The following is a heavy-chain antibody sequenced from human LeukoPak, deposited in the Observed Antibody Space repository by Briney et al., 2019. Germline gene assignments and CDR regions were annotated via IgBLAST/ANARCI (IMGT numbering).Heavy chain of an antibody. V-gene: IGHV3-48*01. CDR1: GFTFSSYS. CDR2: ISGRSSTI. J-gene: IGHJ4*02. CDR3: ARETGGAVGSTDFDY. Sequence: GGSLRLSCAASGFTFSSYSMNWVRQAPGKGLEWVSYISGRSSTIYYADSVKGRFTISRDNSKNMLYLQMNSLRPEDTAVYYCARETGGAVGSTDFDYWGQGTLVTVSS. D-gene: IGHD4-17*01.